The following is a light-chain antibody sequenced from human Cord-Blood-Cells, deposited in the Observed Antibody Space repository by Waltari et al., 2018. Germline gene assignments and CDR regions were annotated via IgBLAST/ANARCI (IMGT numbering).Light chain of an antibody. V-gene: IGLV2-23*01. CDR1: SSDVGTYNL. Sequence: QSALTQPAFAPGSPGQSLTISYTGTSSDVGTYNLVSWYQQHPGKAPKLMIYEGSKRPSGVSNRFSGSKSGNTASLTISGLQAEDEADYYCCSYAGSSTWVFGGGTKLTVL. J-gene: IGLJ3*02. CDR3: CSYAGSSTWV. CDR2: EGS.